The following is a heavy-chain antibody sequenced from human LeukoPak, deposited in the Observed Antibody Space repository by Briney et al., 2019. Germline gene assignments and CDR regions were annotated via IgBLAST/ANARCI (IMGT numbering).Heavy chain of an antibody. V-gene: IGHV3-7*03. CDR1: GFTFSSYW. Sequence: GGSLRLSCAASGFTFSSYWMSWVRQAPGKGLEWVANIKQDGSEKYYVDSVKGRFTISRDNAKNSLYLQMNSLRAEDTAVYYCARDFWSLVIAAAGTPELTYYYYYYGMDVWGQGTTVTVSS. D-gene: IGHD6-13*01. CDR2: IKQDGSEK. J-gene: IGHJ6*02. CDR3: ARDFWSLVIAAAGTPELTYYYYYYGMDV.